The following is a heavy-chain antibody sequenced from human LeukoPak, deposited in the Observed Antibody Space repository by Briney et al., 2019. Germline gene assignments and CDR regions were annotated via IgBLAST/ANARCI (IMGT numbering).Heavy chain of an antibody. CDR2: IASDGSST. J-gene: IGHJ4*02. V-gene: IGHV3-74*01. CDR1: GFTFSNYW. CDR3: ARGRPHGNDY. D-gene: IGHD4-23*01. Sequence: GGSLRLSCAASGFTFSNYWMNWGRQAPGKGLVWVSRIASDGSSTTYADSVKGRFSISRDNAKNTLYLQMNSLRVEDTAVYYCARGRPHGNDYWGQGTLVTVSS.